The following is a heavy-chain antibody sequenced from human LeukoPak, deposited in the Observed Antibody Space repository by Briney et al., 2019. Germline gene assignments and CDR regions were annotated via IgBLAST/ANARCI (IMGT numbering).Heavy chain of an antibody. CDR3: ARGPNDTVTTIYDY. Sequence: PSETLSLTCAVYGGSFSGYYWSWIRQPPGKGLEWIGEINHSGSTYYNPSLKSRVTISVDTSKNQFSLKLSSVTAADTAVYYCARGPNDTVTTIYDYWGQGTLVTVSP. V-gene: IGHV4-34*01. J-gene: IGHJ4*02. D-gene: IGHD4-17*01. CDR2: INHSGST. CDR1: GGSFSGYY.